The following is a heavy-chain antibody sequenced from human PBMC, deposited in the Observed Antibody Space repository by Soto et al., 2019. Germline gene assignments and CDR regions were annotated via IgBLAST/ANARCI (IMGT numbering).Heavy chain of an antibody. J-gene: IGHJ6*02. D-gene: IGHD4-17*01. CDR3: AKPNYGEDYYYYGMDV. CDR2: ISGSGGST. CDR1: GFTFSSYA. Sequence: EVQLLESGGGLVQPGGSLRLSCAASGFTFSSYAMSWVRQAPGKGLEWVSAISGSGGSTYYADSVKGRFTISRDNSKNTLYLQMNSLRAEDTAVYYCAKPNYGEDYYYYGMDVWGQGTTVTVSS. V-gene: IGHV3-23*01.